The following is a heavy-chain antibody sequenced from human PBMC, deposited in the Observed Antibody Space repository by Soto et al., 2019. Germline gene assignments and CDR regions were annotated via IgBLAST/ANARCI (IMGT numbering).Heavy chain of an antibody. D-gene: IGHD2-15*01. J-gene: IGHJ4*02. Sequence: SETLSLTCTVSGGSISSSSYYWGWIRQPPGKGLEWIGSIYYSGSTYYNPSLKSRVTISVDTSKNQFSLKLSSVTAADTAVYYCARIYCSGGSCNRGFDYWGQGTLVTVSS. V-gene: IGHV4-39*01. CDR2: IYYSGST. CDR1: GGSISSSSYY. CDR3: ARIYCSGGSCNRGFDY.